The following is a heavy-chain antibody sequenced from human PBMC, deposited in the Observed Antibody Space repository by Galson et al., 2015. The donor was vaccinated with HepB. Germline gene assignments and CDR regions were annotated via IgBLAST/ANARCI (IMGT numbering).Heavy chain of an antibody. CDR1: TFIFSTYS. CDR2: LYAGNGDTT. Sequence: SLRLSCAASTFIFSTYSMNWVRQAPGKGLECVSVLYAGNGDTTYYADSVRGRFTISRDNSKNTLYLQMNSLRVEDTAVYYCARGYSSSWYSGLGYWGQGALVTVTS. CDR3: ARGYSSSWYSGLGY. J-gene: IGHJ4*02. D-gene: IGHD6-13*01. V-gene: IGHV3-53*01.